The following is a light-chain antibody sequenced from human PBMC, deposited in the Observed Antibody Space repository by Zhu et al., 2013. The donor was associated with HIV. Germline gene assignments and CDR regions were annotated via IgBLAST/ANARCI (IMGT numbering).Light chain of an antibody. J-gene: IGKJ1*01. CDR2: WAS. V-gene: IGKV4-1*01. Sequence: DIVMTQSPDSLAVSLGERATINCKSSQSVLYSSNNKNYLAWYQQKPGQPPKLLIYWASTRESGVPDRFSGSGSGTDFTLTISSLQAEDVAVYYCQQYYSTPPTFGQGTKVE. CDR1: QSVLYSSNNKNY. CDR3: QQYYSTPPT.